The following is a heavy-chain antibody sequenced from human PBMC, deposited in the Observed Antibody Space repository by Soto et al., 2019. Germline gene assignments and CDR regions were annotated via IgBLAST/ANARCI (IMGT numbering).Heavy chain of an antibody. D-gene: IGHD6-19*01. CDR2: IQSDGSST. CDR1: GFTLSSYW. CDR3: ARETAVAGTTFDY. V-gene: IGHV3-74*01. Sequence: EVQLVESGGGSVQPGGSLRLSCAASGFTLSSYWMHWVRQAPGKGLVWVSRIQSDGSSTNYADSVKGRFTISRDNAKNTLYLQMDSLRVEDTAVYYCARETAVAGTTFDYWGQGTLVTVSS. J-gene: IGHJ4*02.